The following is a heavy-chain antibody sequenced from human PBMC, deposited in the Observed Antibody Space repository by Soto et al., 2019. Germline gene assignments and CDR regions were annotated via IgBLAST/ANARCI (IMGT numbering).Heavy chain of an antibody. CDR2: IVPIFGTA. V-gene: IGHV1-69*12. D-gene: IGHD3-22*01. CDR3: ARDRGPSSGYYPYWFDP. CDR1: RDTFSTYG. J-gene: IGHJ5*02. Sequence: QVQLVQSGAEVKKPGSSVKVSCKASRDTFSTYGISWVRQAPGQGLEWMGGIVPIFGTANYAQKFQGRVTITADESTSTAYMELSSLRSEDTAVYYCARDRGPSSGYYPYWFDPWGQGTLVTVSS.